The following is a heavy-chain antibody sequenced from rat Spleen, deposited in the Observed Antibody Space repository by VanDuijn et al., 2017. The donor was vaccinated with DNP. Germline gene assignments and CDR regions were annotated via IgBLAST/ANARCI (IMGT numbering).Heavy chain of an antibody. CDR1: GNAFITNY. Sequence: QIQLQQSGAELAKPGSSVKISCKASGNAFITNYFGWIKQTTGQGLDYIGYIHTGSGGTAYNEKFKGKATLTVDKSSSTAFMQLTSLTPDDSAVYYCASSMGSYYPYYFDYWGQGVMVTVSS. CDR3: ASSMGSYYPYYFDY. V-gene: IGHV1-43*01. CDR2: IHTGSGGT. J-gene: IGHJ2*01. D-gene: IGHD1-12*02.